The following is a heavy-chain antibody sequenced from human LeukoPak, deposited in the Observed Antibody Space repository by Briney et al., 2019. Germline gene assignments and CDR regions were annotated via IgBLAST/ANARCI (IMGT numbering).Heavy chain of an antibody. CDR2: IYYRGST. V-gene: IGHV4-59*13. D-gene: IGHD2-15*01. Sequence: LETLSLTCTVSGGSISSYYWSWIRQPPGKGLEWIGYIYYRGSTNYNPSLKSRVTISVDTSKNQFSLKLSSVTAADTAVYYCAREMCSGGSCYSYDAFDIWGQGTMVTVSS. J-gene: IGHJ3*02. CDR3: AREMCSGGSCYSYDAFDI. CDR1: GGSISSYY.